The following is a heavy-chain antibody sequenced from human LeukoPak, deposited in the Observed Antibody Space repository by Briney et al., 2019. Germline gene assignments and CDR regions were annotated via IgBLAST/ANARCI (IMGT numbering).Heavy chain of an antibody. CDR2: ISGGGGTT. CDR3: ANNCYDSGGSRAFDY. D-gene: IGHD3-22*01. Sequence: GGSLRLSCAASGFTFSSNAMSWVRQAPGKGLEWVSTISGGGGTTYYADSVEGRFTISRDNSENTLYLQMNNLRAEDTAVYYCANNCYDSGGSRAFDYWGQGTLVTVSS. J-gene: IGHJ4*02. V-gene: IGHV3-23*01. CDR1: GFTFSSNA.